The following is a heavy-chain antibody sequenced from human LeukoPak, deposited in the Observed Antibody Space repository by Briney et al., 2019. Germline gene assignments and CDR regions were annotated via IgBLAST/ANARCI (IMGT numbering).Heavy chain of an antibody. CDR1: GFILSTYT. CDR3: VGDQVDNVGWLT. Sequence: PGGSLRLSCSASGFILSTYTMYWVRQAPGKGLEFVSVINGDGRTTYYADSVKGRFTISRDNSKNTLYLQMNSLRAEDTAVYYCVGDQVDNVGWLTWGQGTRVTVSS. CDR2: INGDGRTT. D-gene: IGHD5-12*01. V-gene: IGHV3-64D*06. J-gene: IGHJ5*02.